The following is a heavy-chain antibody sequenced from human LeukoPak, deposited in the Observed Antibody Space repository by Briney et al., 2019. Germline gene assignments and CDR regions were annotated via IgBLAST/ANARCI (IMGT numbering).Heavy chain of an antibody. J-gene: IGHJ3*02. CDR2: INHSGST. CDR3: ARTRLLWFGELLNAFDI. Sequence: PSETLSLTCTVSGGSISSSSYYWGWIRQPPGKGLEWIGEINHSGSTNYNPSLKSRVTISVDTSKNQFSLKLSSVTAADTAVYYCARTRLLWFGELLNAFDIWGQGTMVTVSS. V-gene: IGHV4-39*07. D-gene: IGHD3-10*01. CDR1: GGSISSSSYY.